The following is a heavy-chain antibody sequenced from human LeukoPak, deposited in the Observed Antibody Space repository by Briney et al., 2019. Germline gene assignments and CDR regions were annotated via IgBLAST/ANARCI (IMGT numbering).Heavy chain of an antibody. Sequence: GGSLRLSCAASGFTVSSNYMSWVRQAPGKGLDWVSVIYSGGSTYYADSVKGRFTISRDNSKNTLYLQMNSLRAEDTAVYYCARDSGGSSSWSGYFDYWGQGTLVTVSS. CDR3: ARDSGGSSSWSGYFDY. D-gene: IGHD6-13*01. J-gene: IGHJ4*02. CDR1: GFTVSSNY. CDR2: IYSGGST. V-gene: IGHV3-66*01.